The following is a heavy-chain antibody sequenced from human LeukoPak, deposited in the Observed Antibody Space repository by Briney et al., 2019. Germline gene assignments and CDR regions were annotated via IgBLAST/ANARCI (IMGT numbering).Heavy chain of an antibody. D-gene: IGHD5-24*01. V-gene: IGHV4-38-2*01. CDR3: ARLRDLYNCFDP. Sequence: KPSETLSLTCVVSGYSISSGYYWGWIRPPPGQGLEWIAPIHHSGSTYYSPSLKSRVTISVDTSKNQFSLKLSSVTAADTAVYYCARLRDLYNCFDPWGQGTLVIVSS. CDR2: IHHSGST. J-gene: IGHJ5*02. CDR1: GYSISSGYY.